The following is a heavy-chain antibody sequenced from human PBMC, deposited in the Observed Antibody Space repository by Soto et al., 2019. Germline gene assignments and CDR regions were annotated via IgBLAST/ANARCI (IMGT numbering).Heavy chain of an antibody. V-gene: IGHV4-59*01. D-gene: IGHD3-10*01. CDR3: ARDRRVRGVIRLGDV. CDR2: LYYSGST. Sequence: SQNLHPNCTVPDESISSYDWTWIRQPPGKGLEWIAYLYYSGSTNYNPSLKSRVTISVDTSKNQFSLRLSSVTAADTAVYYCARDRRVRGVIRLGDVWGQGTTVT. J-gene: IGHJ6*02. CDR1: DESISSYD.